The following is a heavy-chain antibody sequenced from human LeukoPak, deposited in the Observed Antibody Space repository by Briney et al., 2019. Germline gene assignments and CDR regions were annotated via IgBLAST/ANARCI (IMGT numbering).Heavy chain of an antibody. J-gene: IGHJ4*02. CDR1: GYTFTSYG. Sequence: GASVKVSCKASGYTFTSYGISWVRQAPGQGLEWMGGIIPIFGTANYAQKFQGRVTITADKSTSTAYMELSSLRSEDTAVYYCASQISDGYNYVSGWGQGTLVTVSS. D-gene: IGHD5-24*01. V-gene: IGHV1-69*06. CDR3: ASQISDGYNYVSG. CDR2: IIPIFGTA.